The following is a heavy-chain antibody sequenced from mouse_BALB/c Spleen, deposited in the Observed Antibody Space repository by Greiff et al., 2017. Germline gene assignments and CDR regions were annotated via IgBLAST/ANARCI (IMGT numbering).Heavy chain of an antibody. J-gene: IGHJ3*01. D-gene: IGHD3-1*01. CDR1: GYAFSSSW. Sequence: QVQLQQSGPELVKPGASVKISCKASGYAFSSSWMNWVKQRPGQGLEWIGRIYPGDGDTNYNGKFKGKATLTVDKSSSTAYMQLSSLTSEDSAVYYCTLQLGLLAYWGQGTLVTVSA. CDR3: TLQLGLLAY. CDR2: IYPGDGDT. V-gene: IGHV1-82*01.